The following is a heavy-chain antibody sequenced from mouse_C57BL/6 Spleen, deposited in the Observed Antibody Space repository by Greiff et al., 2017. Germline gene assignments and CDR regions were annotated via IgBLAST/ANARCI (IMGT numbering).Heavy chain of an antibody. D-gene: IGHD2-3*01. CDR3: ARGWAQYYAMDY. CDR2: FSSGSSTI. Sequence: DVQLQESGGGLVKPGGSLKLSCAASGFTFSDYGMHWVRQAPEKGLEWVAYFSSGSSTIYYADTVKGRFTISRDNAKNTLYLQMTSLRSEDTAMYDSARGWAQYYAMDYGGQGTTVTVSS. V-gene: IGHV5-17*01. CDR1: GFTFSDYG. J-gene: IGHJ4*01.